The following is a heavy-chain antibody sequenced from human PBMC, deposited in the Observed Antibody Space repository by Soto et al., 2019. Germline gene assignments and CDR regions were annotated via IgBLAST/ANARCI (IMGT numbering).Heavy chain of an antibody. V-gene: IGHV3-23*01. CDR3: ATAVSESIRYFDY. CDR1: GFTFSSYA. D-gene: IGHD1-26*01. CDR2: ITGTGIIT. J-gene: IGHJ4*02. Sequence: EVQLLESGGGLVQPGGSLRLSCAVSGFTFSSYAMNWVRQAPGKGLEWVSTITGTGIITYYADSVKGRFTISRDNSKNTLYLQVNSLRVEDTAVYYCATAVSESIRYFDYWGQGTLVTVSS.